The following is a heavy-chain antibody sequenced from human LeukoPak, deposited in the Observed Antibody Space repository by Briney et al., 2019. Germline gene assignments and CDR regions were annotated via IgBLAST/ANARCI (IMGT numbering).Heavy chain of an antibody. D-gene: IGHD2-15*01. CDR1: GYSFTSYW. Sequence: GESLKISCKGSGYSFTSYWIGWVRQMPGKGLEWMGIIYPGDSDTRYSPSFQGQVTISADKSISTAYLQWSSLKASDTAMYYCARGIYCSGGSCTFDYWGQGTLVTVSS. V-gene: IGHV5-51*01. J-gene: IGHJ4*02. CDR3: ARGIYCSGGSCTFDY. CDR2: IYPGDSDT.